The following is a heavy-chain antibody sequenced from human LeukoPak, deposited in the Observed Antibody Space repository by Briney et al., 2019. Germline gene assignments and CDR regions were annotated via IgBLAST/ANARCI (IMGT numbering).Heavy chain of an antibody. V-gene: IGHV1-2*02. CDR1: GYTFTGYY. CDR2: INPNSGGT. CDR3: AAGWVCSGGSCYYYFDY. J-gene: IGHJ4*02. D-gene: IGHD2-15*01. Sequence: GASVKVSCKASGYTFTGYYMHWVRQAPGQGLEWMGWINPNSGGTNYAQKFQGRVTMTRDTSISTAYMELSRLRFDDTAVYYCAAGWVCSGGSCYYYFDYWGQGTLVTVSS.